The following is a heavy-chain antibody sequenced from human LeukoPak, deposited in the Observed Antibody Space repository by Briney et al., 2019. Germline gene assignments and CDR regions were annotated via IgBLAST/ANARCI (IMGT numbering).Heavy chain of an antibody. V-gene: IGHV3-23*01. J-gene: IGHJ4*02. CDR3: AKGGNNDYYYFDS. CDR1: GFTFSSYA. Sequence: PGGSPRLSCAASGFTFSSYAMSWVRQATGKGLEWVSTISGSGGSTYYADSVKGRFPISRDNSKNTLYLQMNSLRVEDTAVYYCAKGGNNDYYYFDSWGQGTLVTVSS. D-gene: IGHD1/OR15-1a*01. CDR2: ISGSGGST.